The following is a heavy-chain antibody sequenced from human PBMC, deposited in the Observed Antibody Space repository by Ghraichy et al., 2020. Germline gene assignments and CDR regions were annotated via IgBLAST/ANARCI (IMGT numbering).Heavy chain of an antibody. J-gene: IGHJ4*02. CDR2: IYYSGST. CDR1: GGSISSGGYY. V-gene: IGHV4-31*03. CDR3: ARVIYGLTYYFDY. Sequence: SETLSLTCTVSGGSISSGGYYWSWIRQHPGKGLEWIGYIYYSGSTYYNPSLKSRVTISVDTSKNQFSLKLSSVTAADTAVYYCARVIYGLTYYFDYWGQGTLVTVSS. D-gene: IGHD3-10*01.